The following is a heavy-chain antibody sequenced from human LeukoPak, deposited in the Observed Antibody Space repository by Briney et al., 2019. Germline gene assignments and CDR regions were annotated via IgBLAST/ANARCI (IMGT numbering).Heavy chain of an antibody. CDR2: ISAYNGNT. V-gene: IGHV1-18*01. Sequence: ASVKVSCKASGYTSTSYGISWVRQAPGQGLEWMGWISAYNGNTNYAQKLQGRVTMTTDTSTSTAYMELGSLRSDDTAVYYCARDRGITIFGVVIRGNWFDPWGQGTLVTVSS. D-gene: IGHD3-3*01. CDR1: GYTSTSYG. CDR3: ARDRGITIFGVVIRGNWFDP. J-gene: IGHJ5*02.